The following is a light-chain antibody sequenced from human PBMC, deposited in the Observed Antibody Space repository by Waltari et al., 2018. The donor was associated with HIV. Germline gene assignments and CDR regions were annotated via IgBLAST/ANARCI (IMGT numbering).Light chain of an antibody. CDR1: SSDIGAYNY. J-gene: IGLJ2*01. CDR3: SSYAGSNNLL. V-gene: IGLV2-8*01. Sequence: QSALTQPPSASGSPGQSVTISCTGTSSDIGAYNYFAWSQQHPGRAPKLLLYDVNQRPSGVPGRFSGSKSGNRASLTVPGLQPDDEADYYCSSYAGSNNLLFGGGTKLTVL. CDR2: DVN.